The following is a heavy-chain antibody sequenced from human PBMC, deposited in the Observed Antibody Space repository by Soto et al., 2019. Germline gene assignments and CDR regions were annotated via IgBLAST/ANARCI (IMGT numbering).Heavy chain of an antibody. Sequence: PSETLSLTCTVSGGSVNSGSYYWSWIRQPPGKGLEWVGYIYFSGSTNYNPSLKSRVTISVDTSKNQFSLKLTSVTAADTAVYYCARRYSTSSGYFDYWGLGTLVTVSS. CDR3: ARRYSTSSGYFDY. CDR1: GGSVNSGSYY. CDR2: IYFSGST. D-gene: IGHD6-6*01. V-gene: IGHV4-61*01. J-gene: IGHJ4*02.